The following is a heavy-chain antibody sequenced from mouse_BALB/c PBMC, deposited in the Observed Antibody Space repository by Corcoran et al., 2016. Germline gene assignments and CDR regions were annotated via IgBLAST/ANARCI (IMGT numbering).Heavy chain of an antibody. CDR1: GYTFSSYW. Sequence: QVQLQQSGAELMKPGASVKISCTPTGYTFSSYWIVWVKQRPGHGLEWIGEILPGSGSTNYNEKFKGKATFTADTSSNTAYMQLSSLTSEDSAVYYCARSDTTARFAYWGQGTLVTVSA. V-gene: IGHV1-9*01. CDR2: ILPGSGST. D-gene: IGHD1-2*01. CDR3: ARSDTTARFAY. J-gene: IGHJ3*01.